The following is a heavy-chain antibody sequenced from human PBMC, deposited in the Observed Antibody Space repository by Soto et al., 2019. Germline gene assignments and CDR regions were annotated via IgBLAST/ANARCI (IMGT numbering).Heavy chain of an antibody. D-gene: IGHD1-26*01. Sequence: WTWIRQHPGKGLEWIGYIFYSGSTFHNPSLKSRATISVDTSKNQFSLELSSVTAADTAVYYCAREAGSGDYFDYWGQGTLVTVSS. V-gene: IGHV4-31*02. J-gene: IGHJ4*02. CDR3: AREAGSGDYFDY. CDR2: IFYSGST.